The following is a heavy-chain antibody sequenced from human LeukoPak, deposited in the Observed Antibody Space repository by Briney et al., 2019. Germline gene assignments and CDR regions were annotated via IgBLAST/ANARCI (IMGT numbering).Heavy chain of an antibody. V-gene: IGHV1-18*04. J-gene: IGHJ6*02. CDR3: ARAEDPAMVNVGDYYYYAMDI. Sequence: GASVKVSCKASGYTSTGYYMHWVRQAPGQGLECMGWISAYNGKTKYTQKFQDRVTMTTDASTTTAYMELRSLRFDDTAVYYCARAEDPAMVNVGDYYYYAMDIWGQGTTVTVSS. CDR2: ISAYNGKT. D-gene: IGHD5-18*01. CDR1: GYTSTGYY.